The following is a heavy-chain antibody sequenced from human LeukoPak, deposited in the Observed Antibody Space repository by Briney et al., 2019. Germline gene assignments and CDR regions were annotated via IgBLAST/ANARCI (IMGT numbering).Heavy chain of an antibody. CDR3: ASVNHYYMDV. Sequence: SETLSLTCTVSGGSISSYCWSWIRQLPGKGLEWLGYIYYSGSTNYNPSLKSRVTISVDTSKNQFSLKLSSVTAADTAVYYCASVNHYYMDVWGKGTTVTISS. CDR1: GGSISSYC. J-gene: IGHJ6*03. D-gene: IGHD1-14*01. CDR2: IYYSGST. V-gene: IGHV4-59*01.